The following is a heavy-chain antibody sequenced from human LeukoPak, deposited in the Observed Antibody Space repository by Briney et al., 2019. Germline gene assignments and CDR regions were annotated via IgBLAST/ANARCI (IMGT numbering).Heavy chain of an antibody. D-gene: IGHD5-12*01. CDR3: ARRLDTIEFDP. CDR2: MNPNSGNT. Sequence: RASVKVSCKASGYTFTNYDINWVRQATGQRLEWMGWMNPNSGNTGYAQKFQGRLTMTRDTSIRTAYKELSSLKSEDTAVYYCARRLDTIEFDPWGQGTLVTVSS. V-gene: IGHV1-8*01. CDR1: GYTFTNYD. J-gene: IGHJ5*02.